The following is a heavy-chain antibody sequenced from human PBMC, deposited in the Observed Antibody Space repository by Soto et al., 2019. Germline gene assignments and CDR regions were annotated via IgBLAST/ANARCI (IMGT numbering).Heavy chain of an antibody. V-gene: IGHV3-9*01. CDR3: AKDRLMTTVTTNGMDV. D-gene: IGHD4-17*01. CDR1: GFTFDDYA. Sequence: SLRLSCAASGFTFDDYAMHWVRQAPGKGLEWVSGISWNSGSIGYADSVKGRFTISRDNAKNSLYLQMNSLRAEDTALYYCAKDRLMTTVTTNGMDVWGQGTTVTVSS. J-gene: IGHJ6*02. CDR2: ISWNSGSI.